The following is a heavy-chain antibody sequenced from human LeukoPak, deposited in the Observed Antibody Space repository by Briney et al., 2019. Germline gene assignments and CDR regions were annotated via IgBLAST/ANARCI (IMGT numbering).Heavy chain of an antibody. J-gene: IGHJ4*02. V-gene: IGHV3-30*18. D-gene: IGHD3-22*01. CDR1: GFTFSSYG. CDR3: AKLSVSRGYYSRTDFDY. CDR2: ISYDGSNK. Sequence: PGGSLRLSCAASGFTFSSYGMHWVRQAPGKGLEWVAVISYDGSNKYYADSVKGRFTISRDNSKNTLYLQMNSLRAEDTAVYYCAKLSVSRGYYSRTDFDYWGQGTLVTVSS.